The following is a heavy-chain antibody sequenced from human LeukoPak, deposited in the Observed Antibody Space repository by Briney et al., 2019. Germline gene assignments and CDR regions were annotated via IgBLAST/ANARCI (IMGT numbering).Heavy chain of an antibody. CDR2: INPNSGGT. J-gene: IGHJ5*02. V-gene: IGHV1-2*02. CDR3: ARFQRIAAAGAWTGRGWFDP. D-gene: IGHD6-13*01. CDR1: GYTFTGYY. Sequence: VASVKVSCKASGYTFTGYYMHWVRQAPGQGLEWMGWINPNSGGTNYAQKFQGRVTMTRDTSISTAYMELSRLRSDDTAVYYCARFQRIAAAGAWTGRGWFDPWGQGTLVTVSS.